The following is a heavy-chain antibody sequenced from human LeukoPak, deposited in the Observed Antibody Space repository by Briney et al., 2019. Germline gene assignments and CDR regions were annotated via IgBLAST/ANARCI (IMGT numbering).Heavy chain of an antibody. V-gene: IGHV3-9*01. CDR1: GFTFDDYA. D-gene: IGHD6-19*01. Sequence: GRSLRLSCAASGFTFDDYAMHWVRQAPGKGLEWVSGISWNSGSIGYADTVKGRFTISRDNAKNSLYLQMNSLRAEDTALYYCAKDIQWLGHDAFDIWGQGTMVTVSS. CDR2: ISWNSGSI. CDR3: AKDIQWLGHDAFDI. J-gene: IGHJ3*02.